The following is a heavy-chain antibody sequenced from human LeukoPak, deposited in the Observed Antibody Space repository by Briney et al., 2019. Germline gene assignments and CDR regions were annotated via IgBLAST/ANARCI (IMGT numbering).Heavy chain of an antibody. CDR3: ARPHSSTWRPIDFFNS. V-gene: IGHV4-39*01. Sequence: SETLSLTCTVSGGSIRGSTYYWGWIRQPPGKGLEWIGSIHYAGSTYYNPSLQSRVTISIDMSQNQFSLKLNSVTAADTAMYYCARPHSSTWRPIDFFNSWGQGTLVTVSS. CDR1: GGSIRGSTYY. CDR2: IHYAGST. J-gene: IGHJ4*02. D-gene: IGHD2-2*01.